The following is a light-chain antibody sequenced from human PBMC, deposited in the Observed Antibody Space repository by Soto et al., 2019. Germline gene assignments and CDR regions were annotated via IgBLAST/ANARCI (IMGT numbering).Light chain of an antibody. CDR2: SNN. Sequence: QSVLTQPPSASGTPGQRVTISCSGSSSNIGSNTVNWYQQLPGTAPKLLIYSNNQRPSGVPDRFSGSKSGTSASLAISRLQSEHEADYYCAAWDDSLNGLVVFGGGTQLTVL. CDR1: SSNIGSNT. V-gene: IGLV1-44*01. J-gene: IGLJ2*01. CDR3: AAWDDSLNGLVV.